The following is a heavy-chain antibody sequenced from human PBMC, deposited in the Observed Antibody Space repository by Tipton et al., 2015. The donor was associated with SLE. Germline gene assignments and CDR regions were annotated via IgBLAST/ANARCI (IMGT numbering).Heavy chain of an antibody. CDR1: GFTFSSYW. CDR3: AREAAGGWFQH. CDR2: IKQDGSEK. Sequence: SGFTFSSYWMSWVRQAPGKGLEWVANIKQDGSEKYYVDSVKGRFTISRDNAKNSLYLQMNSLRAEDTAVYYCAREAAGGWFQHWGQGTLVTVSS. V-gene: IGHV3-7*01. D-gene: IGHD6-13*01. J-gene: IGHJ1*01.